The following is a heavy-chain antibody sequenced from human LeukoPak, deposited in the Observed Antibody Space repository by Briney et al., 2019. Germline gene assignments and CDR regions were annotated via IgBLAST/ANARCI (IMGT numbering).Heavy chain of an antibody. J-gene: IGHJ4*02. CDR3: ARDHIAVAGNFDY. Sequence: SETLSLTCTVSGGSISSNSYYWGWIRQPPGKGLEWIGSFSYSGSTYYNPSLRSRVTISVDTSKNQFSLKLSSVTAADTAVYYCARDHIAVAGNFDYWGQGSLVTVSS. CDR1: GGSISSNSYY. D-gene: IGHD6-19*01. V-gene: IGHV4-39*07. CDR2: FSYSGST.